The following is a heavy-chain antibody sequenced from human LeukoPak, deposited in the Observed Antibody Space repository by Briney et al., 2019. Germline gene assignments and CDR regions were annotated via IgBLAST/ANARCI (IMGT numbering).Heavy chain of an antibody. D-gene: IGHD3-22*01. J-gene: IGHJ4*02. Sequence: GGSLRLSCTVSGFTVSSNSMSWVRQAPGKGLEWVSYISSSGSTIYYADSVKGRFTISRDNAKNSLYLQMNSLRAEDTAVYYCAGGHSSGYYPIDYWGQGTLVTVSS. CDR2: ISSSGSTI. CDR1: GFTVSSNS. CDR3: AGGHSSGYYPIDY. V-gene: IGHV3-48*01.